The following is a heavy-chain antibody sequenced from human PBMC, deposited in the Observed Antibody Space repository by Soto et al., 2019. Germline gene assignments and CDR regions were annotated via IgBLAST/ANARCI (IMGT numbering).Heavy chain of an antibody. CDR2: ISWDSSSI. J-gene: IGHJ4*02. CDR3: PKARAGIDY. D-gene: IGHD3-10*01. Sequence: EVQLVESGGGLVQPGRSLRLSCVGSGFTFDDYGMHWVRQAPGKGLEWVSGISWDSSSIGYADSVKGRFTISRDNSKKLLLLQMTSLKSEDSALYYCPKARAGIDYWAQGALVTASS. V-gene: IGHV3-9*01. CDR1: GFTFDDYG.